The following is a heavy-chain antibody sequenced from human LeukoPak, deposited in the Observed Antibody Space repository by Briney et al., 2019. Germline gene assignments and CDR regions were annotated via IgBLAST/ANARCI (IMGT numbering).Heavy chain of an antibody. J-gene: IGHJ4*02. CDR3: ARDNGIAARFFDY. V-gene: IGHV4-31*03. CDR2: IYYSGST. D-gene: IGHD6-6*01. Sequence: SETLSLTCTVSGGSISSGAYYWSWIRQHPGKGLEWIGYIYYSGSTYYNPSLKSRVTIAVDTSKHQFSLKLSSVTAADTAVYYCARDNGIAARFFDYWGQGTLVTVSS. CDR1: GGSISSGAYY.